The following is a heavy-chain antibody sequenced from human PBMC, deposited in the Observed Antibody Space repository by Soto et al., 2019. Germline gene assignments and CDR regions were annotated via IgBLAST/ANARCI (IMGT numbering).Heavy chain of an antibody. CDR3: AKGPDYYYSGSYGDY. J-gene: IGHJ4*02. CDR1: GFTFSSYA. D-gene: IGHD3-10*01. V-gene: IGHV3-23*01. Sequence: EVQLLESGGGLVQPGGSLRLSCAASGFTFSSYAMSWVRQAPGKGLEWVSAISGSGGSTYYADSVKGRFTISRDNSKNTRYLQMNSLRAEDTPVYYCAKGPDYYYSGSYGDYWGQGTLVTVSS. CDR2: ISGSGGST.